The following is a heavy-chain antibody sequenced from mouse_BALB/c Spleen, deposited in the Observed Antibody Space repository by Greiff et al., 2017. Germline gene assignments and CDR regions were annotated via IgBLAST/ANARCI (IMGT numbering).Heavy chain of an antibody. CDR2: INPSNGGT. CDR1: GYTFTSYY. J-gene: IGHJ4*01. Sequence: VKLMESGAELVKPGASVKLSCKASGYTFTSYYMYWVKQRPGQGLEWIGEINPSNGGTNFNEKFKSKATLTVDKSSSTAYMQLSSLTSEDSAVYYCTREGHAMDYWGQGTSVTVSS. V-gene: IGHV1S81*02. CDR3: TREGHAMDY.